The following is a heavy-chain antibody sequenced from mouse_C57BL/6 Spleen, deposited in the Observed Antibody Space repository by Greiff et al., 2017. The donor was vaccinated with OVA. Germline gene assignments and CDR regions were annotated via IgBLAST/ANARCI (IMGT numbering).Heavy chain of an antibody. D-gene: IGHD2-4*01. Sequence: VQLQQSGGGLVKPGGSLKLSCAASGFTFSDYGMHWVRQAPEKGLEWVAYISSGSSTIYYADTVKGRFTITRDKAKNTLYLQITSLRSEDTAVYYCAKSYDSFIDYWGQGTTLTVSS. CDR1: GFTFSDYG. J-gene: IGHJ2*01. V-gene: IGHV5-17*01. CDR2: ISSGSSTI. CDR3: AKSYDSFIDY.